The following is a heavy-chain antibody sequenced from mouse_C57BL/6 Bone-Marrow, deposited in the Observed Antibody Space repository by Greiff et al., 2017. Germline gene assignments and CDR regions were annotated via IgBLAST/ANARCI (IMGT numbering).Heavy chain of an antibody. CDR2: IDPSDSYT. CDR3: AANYDYPWFAY. Sequence: QVQLQQPGAELVMPGASVKLSCKASGYTFTSYWMHWVKQRPGQGLEWIGEIDPSDSYTNYNQKFKGKSTLTVDKSSSTAYMQLSSLTSEDSAVYYCAANYDYPWFAYWGQGTLVTVSA. CDR1: GYTFTSYW. J-gene: IGHJ3*01. D-gene: IGHD2-4*01. V-gene: IGHV1-69*01.